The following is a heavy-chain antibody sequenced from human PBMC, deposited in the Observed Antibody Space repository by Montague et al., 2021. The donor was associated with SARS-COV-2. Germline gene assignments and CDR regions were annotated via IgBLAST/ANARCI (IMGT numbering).Heavy chain of an antibody. Sequence: SETLSLTCTVSGGSISNYYWSWIRQPPGRGLEWIGYINYSGSTDYSPSLKSRVTISLDTSKNQFSLKVTSVTAADTAVYYCARGGGYYNYGLDVWGQGTTVTVSS. CDR3: ARGGGYYNYGLDV. CDR1: GGSISNYY. V-gene: IGHV4-59*01. D-gene: IGHD3-22*01. J-gene: IGHJ6*02. CDR2: INYSGST.